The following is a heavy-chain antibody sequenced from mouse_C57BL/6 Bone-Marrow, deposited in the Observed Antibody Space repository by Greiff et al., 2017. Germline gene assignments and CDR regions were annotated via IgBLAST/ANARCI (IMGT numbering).Heavy chain of an antibody. CDR3: VSLTFVNAVVAPGAY. V-gene: IGHV1-15*01. CDR2: IDPETGGT. CDR1: GYTFTDYE. D-gene: IGHD1-1*01. Sequence: QVQLKQSGAELVRPGASVTLSCKASGYTFTDYEMHWVKQTPVHGLEWIGAIDPETGGTAYNQKFKGKAILTVDKSSSTAYMELRSLTSEDSSVYYGVSLTFVNAVVAPGAYWGQGTLVTGSA. J-gene: IGHJ3*01.